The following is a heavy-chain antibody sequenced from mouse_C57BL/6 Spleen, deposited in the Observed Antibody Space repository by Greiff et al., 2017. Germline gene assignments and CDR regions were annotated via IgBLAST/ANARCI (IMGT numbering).Heavy chain of an antibody. V-gene: IGHV5-6*01. D-gene: IGHD1-1*01. CDR1: GFTFSSYG. CDR3: ARHGSSCYYAMDY. J-gene: IGHJ4*01. Sequence: EVHLVESGGDLVKPGGSLKLSCAASGFTFSSYGMSWVRQTPDKRLEWVATISSGGSYTYYPDSVKGRFTISRDNAKNTLYLQMSSLKSEDTAMYYCARHGSSCYYAMDYWGQGTSVTVSS. CDR2: ISSGGSYT.